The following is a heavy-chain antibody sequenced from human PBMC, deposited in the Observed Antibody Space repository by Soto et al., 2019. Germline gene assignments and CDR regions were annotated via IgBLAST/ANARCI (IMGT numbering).Heavy chain of an antibody. CDR2: INPNSGGT. CDR3: ARGGAERMVYSYYSYATEC. J-gene: IGHJ6*02. CDR1: GYTLTGYY. V-gene: IGHV1-2*04. D-gene: IGHD2-8*01. Sequence: APVKVSCKTSGYTLTGYYMHLVRQAPGQGLEWMGWINPNSGGTNYAQKFQGWVTMTRDTSISTAYMELSRLRSDDTAVYYCARGGAERMVYSYYSYATECWDPGTMVTV.